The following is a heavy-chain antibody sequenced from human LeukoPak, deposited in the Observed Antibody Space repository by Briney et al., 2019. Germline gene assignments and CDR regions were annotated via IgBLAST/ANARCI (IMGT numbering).Heavy chain of an antibody. Sequence: PGRSLRLSCAASGFTFDDYAMHWVRQAPGKGLEWVSGISWNSGSIGYADSVKGRFTISRDNAKNSLYLQMNSLRAEDTALYYCAKDMNSIAVAGAFDYWGQGTLVTVSS. CDR2: ISWNSGSI. CDR1: GFTFDDYA. J-gene: IGHJ4*02. D-gene: IGHD6-19*01. CDR3: AKDMNSIAVAGAFDY. V-gene: IGHV3-9*01.